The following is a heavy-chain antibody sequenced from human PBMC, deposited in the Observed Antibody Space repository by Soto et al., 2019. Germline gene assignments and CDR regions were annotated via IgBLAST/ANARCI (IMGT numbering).Heavy chain of an antibody. Sequence: QVQLQESGPGLVKPSGTLSLTCAVSGGSISSSNWWSWVRQPPGKGLEWIGEIYHSGSTNYTPSLKSRVTISVDKSKNQCSLKLSSVTAADTAVYYCASELWFGDFGFGRQFDPWGQGTLVTVSS. CDR3: ASELWFGDFGFGRQFDP. CDR1: GGSISSSNW. CDR2: IYHSGST. J-gene: IGHJ5*02. V-gene: IGHV4-4*02. D-gene: IGHD3-10*01.